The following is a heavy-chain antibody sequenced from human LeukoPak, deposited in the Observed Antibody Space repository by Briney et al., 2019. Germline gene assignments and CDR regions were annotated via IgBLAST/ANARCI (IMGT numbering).Heavy chain of an antibody. D-gene: IGHD6-6*01. CDR3: ARDSSSRSSSFDY. CDR1: GGTFSSYA. Sequence: SVKVSCKASGGTFSSYAISWVRQAPGQGLEWMGGIIPIFGTANYAQKFQGRVSITADESTSTAYMELSSLRSEDTAVYYCARDSSSRSSSFDYWGQGTLVTVSS. J-gene: IGHJ4*02. CDR2: IIPIFGTA. V-gene: IGHV1-69*01.